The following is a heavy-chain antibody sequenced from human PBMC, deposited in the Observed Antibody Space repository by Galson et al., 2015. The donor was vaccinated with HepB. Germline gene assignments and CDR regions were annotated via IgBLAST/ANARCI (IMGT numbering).Heavy chain of an antibody. CDR1: GFSFNTFA. V-gene: IGHV3-30*04. Sequence: SLRLSCAASGFSFNTFAMHWVRQAPGEGLEWVALISYDGNDKHYADSVKGRFTISRDRSKNAVFLQMDSLRDEDTALYYCARPRGNWKYGYFDYWGQGTLVTVSS. J-gene: IGHJ4*02. CDR3: ARPRGNWKYGYFDY. CDR2: ISYDGNDK. D-gene: IGHD1-7*01.